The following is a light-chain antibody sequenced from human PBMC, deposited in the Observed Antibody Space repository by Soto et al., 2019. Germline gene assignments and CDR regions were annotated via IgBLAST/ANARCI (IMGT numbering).Light chain of an antibody. J-gene: IGKJ4*01. CDR1: QSISSW. CDR3: QQYNRYPLT. CDR2: KAS. V-gene: IGKV1-5*03. Sequence: DIQMTQSPSTLSASVGDRVTITCRASQSISSWLAWYQQKPGKAPNLLIYKASSLESGVPSRFSGSGSGTEFTLTISSLQPDDFANYYCQQYNRYPLTFGGGTKVEIK.